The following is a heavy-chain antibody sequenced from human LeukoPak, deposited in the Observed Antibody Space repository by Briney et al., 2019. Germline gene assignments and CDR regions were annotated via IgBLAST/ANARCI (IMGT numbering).Heavy chain of an antibody. CDR2: VNHSGST. V-gene: IGHV4-34*01. CDR1: GGSFSGYY. CDR3: ARVPTYYYDSSGHHGPIDF. D-gene: IGHD3-22*01. Sequence: SETLSLTCAVYGGSFSGYYWRWIRQPPGKGLEWIGDVNHSGSTNYNPSLKSRVTIPVDASKHQFFLKLSSVTAADTAVYYCARVPTYYYDSSGHHGPIDFWGQGTLVTVSS. J-gene: IGHJ4*02.